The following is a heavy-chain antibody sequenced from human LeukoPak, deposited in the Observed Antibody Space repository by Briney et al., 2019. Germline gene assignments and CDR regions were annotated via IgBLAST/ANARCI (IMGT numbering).Heavy chain of an antibody. J-gene: IGHJ4*02. CDR3: ARGRITIFGVLTPHFDY. CDR2: IHDTVNT. V-gene: IGHV4-59*01. CDR1: RGALNSYY. Sequence: SETLSLTCTVSRGALNSYYWTWFRQSPGKGLEWIGYIHDTVNTNYNSSLKGRVTISVDTSKSQFSLNLRSVTAADTAIYYCARGRITIFGVLTPHFDYWGQGTLVTVAS. D-gene: IGHD3-3*01.